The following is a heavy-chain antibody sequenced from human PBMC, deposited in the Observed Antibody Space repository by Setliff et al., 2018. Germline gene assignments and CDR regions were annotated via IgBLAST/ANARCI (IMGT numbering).Heavy chain of an antibody. CDR3: AKDMAGGFPYYFDY. J-gene: IGHJ4*02. CDR2: ISYDGSNK. CDR1: GFTFSSYA. V-gene: IGHV3-30*04. Sequence: GGSLRLSCAASGFTFSSYAMHWVRQAPGKGLEWVAVISYDGSNKYYADSVKGRFTISRDNSKNTLYLQMSSLRAEDTAVYYCAKDMAGGFPYYFDYWGQGTLVTVSS. D-gene: IGHD3-10*01.